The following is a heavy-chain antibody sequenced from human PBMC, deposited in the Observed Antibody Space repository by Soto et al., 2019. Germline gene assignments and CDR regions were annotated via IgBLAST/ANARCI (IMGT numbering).Heavy chain of an antibody. CDR3: ARRSSSSLGSLFDP. V-gene: IGHV4-39*01. CDR2: MYYTGNK. CDR1: CGSISSSTYY. Sequence: PWETLSLTCTVSCGSISSSTYYWDWIRQPPGKGLEWIGAMYYTGNKNYNPSLESRVTMSVDTSKNQFSLKLSSVTPTDTAVYYCARRSSSSLGSLFDPWGRGILVTVSS. J-gene: IGHJ5*02. D-gene: IGHD6-6*01.